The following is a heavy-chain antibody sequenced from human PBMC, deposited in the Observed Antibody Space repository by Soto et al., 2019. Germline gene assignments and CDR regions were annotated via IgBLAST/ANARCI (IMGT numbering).Heavy chain of an antibody. CDR1: GGTFSSYA. V-gene: IGHV1-69*13. CDR2: ITPIFGTA. J-gene: IGHJ6*02. CDR3: ARSIVVVPAAIYYYGMDV. Sequence: ASVKVSCKASGGTFSSYAISWVRQAPGQGLEWMGGITPIFGTANYAQKFQGRVTITADESTSTAYMELSSLRSEDTAVYYCARSIVVVPAAIYYYGMDVWGQGTTVTVSS. D-gene: IGHD2-2*01.